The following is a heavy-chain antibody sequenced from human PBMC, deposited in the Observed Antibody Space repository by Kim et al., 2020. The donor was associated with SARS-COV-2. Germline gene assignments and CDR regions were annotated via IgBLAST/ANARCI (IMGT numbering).Heavy chain of an antibody. D-gene: IGHD6-19*01. CDR2: IYYSGST. Sequence: SETLSLTCTVSGGSISSYYWSWIRQPPGKGLEWIGYIYYSGSTNYNPSLKSRVTISVDTSKNQFSLKLSSVTAADTAVYYCARGGSGWSFDYWGQGTLVTVSS. CDR3: ARGGSGWSFDY. J-gene: IGHJ4*02. V-gene: IGHV4-59*13. CDR1: GGSISSYY.